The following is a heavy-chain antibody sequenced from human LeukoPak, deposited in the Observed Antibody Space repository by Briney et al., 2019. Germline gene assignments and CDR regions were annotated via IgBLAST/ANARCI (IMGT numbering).Heavy chain of an antibody. CDR1: GGSISSYY. Sequence: PSQTLSLTCTVSGGSISSYYWSWIRQPPGKGLEWIGYIYYSGSTNYNPSLKSRVTISVDTSKNQFSLKLSSVTAADTAVYYCARGRFRSTMVRGVIITELDYWGQGTLVTVSS. CDR3: ARGRFRSTMVRGVIITELDY. J-gene: IGHJ4*02. CDR2: IYYSGST. D-gene: IGHD3-10*01. V-gene: IGHV4-59*12.